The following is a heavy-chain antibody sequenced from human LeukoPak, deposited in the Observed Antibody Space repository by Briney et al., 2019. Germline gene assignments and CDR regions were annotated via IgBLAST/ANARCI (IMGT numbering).Heavy chain of an antibody. Sequence: GGSLRLSCAASGFTFSNYWMGWVRQAPGKGLEWVAPIKSDGSEKYYVDSVKGRFTISRDNAKNSLYLPMNSLRAEDTAIYYCARNSRYSFDIWGQGTMVTVSS. CDR3: ARNSRYSFDI. V-gene: IGHV3-7*04. D-gene: IGHD4-11*01. CDR1: GFTFSNYW. CDR2: IKSDGSEK. J-gene: IGHJ3*02.